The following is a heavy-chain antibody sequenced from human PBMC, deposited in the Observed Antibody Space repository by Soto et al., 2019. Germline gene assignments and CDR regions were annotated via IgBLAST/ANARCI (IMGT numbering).Heavy chain of an antibody. D-gene: IGHD5-12*01. Sequence: PSETRSRTWIVSGASIRSGVFYGTWLRQSPGKGLEWIGHIYYTGSTFVSPSLKGRLTISLDTSKNQFSLDLSSVTAADTAMYYCARIEMASIKWGRGTLVTVSS. CDR1: GASIRSGVFY. CDR3: ARIEMASIK. CDR2: IYYTGST. V-gene: IGHV4-31*02. J-gene: IGHJ4*02.